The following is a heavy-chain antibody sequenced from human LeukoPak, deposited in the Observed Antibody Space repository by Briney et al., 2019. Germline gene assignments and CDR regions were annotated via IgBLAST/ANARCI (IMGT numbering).Heavy chain of an antibody. Sequence: ESSETLSLTCTVSGGSISSSSYYWGWIRQAPGKGLEWVSYISGSGSTIYYADSMKGRFTISRDNAKNSLYLQLNSLRAEDTAVYYCARARYTSAWSYYFDYWGQGTLVTVSS. CDR1: GGSISSSSYY. D-gene: IGHD6-19*01. V-gene: IGHV3-11*01. CDR3: ARARYTSAWSYYFDY. CDR2: ISGSGSTI. J-gene: IGHJ4*02.